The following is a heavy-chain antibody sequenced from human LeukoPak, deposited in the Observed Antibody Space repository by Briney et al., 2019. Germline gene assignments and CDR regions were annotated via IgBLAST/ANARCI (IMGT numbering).Heavy chain of an antibody. D-gene: IGHD2-2*01. CDR2: ISAYNGNT. CDR1: GHTFTSYG. J-gene: IGHJ4*02. CDR3: ARPYCSSTSCNRYYFDY. V-gene: IGHV1-18*01. Sequence: GASVKVSCKASGHTFTSYGISWVRQAPGQGLEWMGWISAYNGNTNYAQKLQGRVTMTTDTSTSTAYMELRSLRSDDTAVYYCARPYCSSTSCNRYYFDYWGQGTLVTVSS.